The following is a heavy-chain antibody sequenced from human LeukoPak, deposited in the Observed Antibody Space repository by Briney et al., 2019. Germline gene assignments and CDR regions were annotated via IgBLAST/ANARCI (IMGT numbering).Heavy chain of an antibody. J-gene: IGHJ4*02. CDR2: ISSSGSTI. CDR3: ARESIEKDLDY. D-gene: IGHD2-21*01. Sequence: GGFLRLSCAASGFTFSDYYMSWIRQAPGKGLEWVSYISSSGSTIYYADSVKGRFTISRDNAKNSLYLQMNSLRAEDTAVYYCARESIEKDLDYWGQGTLVTVSS. CDR1: GFTFSDYY. V-gene: IGHV3-11*01.